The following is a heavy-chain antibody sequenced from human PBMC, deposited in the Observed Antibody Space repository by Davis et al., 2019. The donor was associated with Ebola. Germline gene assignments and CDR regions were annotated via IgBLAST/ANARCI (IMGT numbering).Heavy chain of an antibody. CDR1: GYTFTTYN. Sequence: AASVKVSCKASGYTFTTYNMHWVRQAPGQRLEWMGWINAGNGNTRYSQKFQGRVTITRDTSASTAYMELSSLRSDDTAVYYCARLIVGYCSGGSCYSGWFDPWGQGTLVTVSS. J-gene: IGHJ5*02. CDR3: ARLIVGYCSGGSCYSGWFDP. D-gene: IGHD2-15*01. V-gene: IGHV1-3*01. CDR2: INAGNGNT.